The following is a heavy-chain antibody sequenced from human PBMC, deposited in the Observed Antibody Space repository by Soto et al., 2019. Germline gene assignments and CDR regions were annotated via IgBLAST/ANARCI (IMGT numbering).Heavy chain of an antibody. D-gene: IGHD3-10*01. CDR1: GGTFSSYP. J-gene: IGHJ6*02. CDR2: IIPIFGTA. V-gene: IGHV1-69*13. Sequence: ASVKVSCKASGGTFSSYPISWLRQAPGQGLEWMGGIIPIFGTANYAPKFQGRVPITAEESPSTANMELRSLRSEDTAVYYCARDSVQYVSYSPFDGMDVWGHGTTVTVSS. CDR3: ARDSVQYVSYSPFDGMDV.